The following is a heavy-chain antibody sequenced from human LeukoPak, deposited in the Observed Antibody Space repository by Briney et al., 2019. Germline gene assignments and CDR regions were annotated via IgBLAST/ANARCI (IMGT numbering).Heavy chain of an antibody. J-gene: IGHJ6*03. CDR1: GGSINNYY. V-gene: IGHV4-59*01. CDR2: IYYSGST. CDR3: ARTRPGIAVSGYYYYMDV. Sequence: SETLSLTCTASGGSINNYYWSWIRQPPGKGLEWIGYIYYSGSTNYNPSLKSRVTISVDTSKNQFSLKLSSVTAADTAVYYCARTRPGIAVSGYYYYMDVWGKGTTVTISS. D-gene: IGHD6-19*01.